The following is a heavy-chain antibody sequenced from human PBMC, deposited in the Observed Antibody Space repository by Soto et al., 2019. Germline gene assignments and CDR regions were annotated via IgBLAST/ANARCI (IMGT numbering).Heavy chain of an antibody. CDR1: DGSVSSGAYY. J-gene: IGHJ5*02. Sequence: VQLQEAGPGLVKPSETLSLTCTVSDGSVSSGAYYWSWIRQPPGKGLEWIGFISYNGSSYYSPSLKSRVTISVDTSTHQFSLELNSVSAADTAVYYCARWRDDYGDKTWFEPWVQGILVIVSS. D-gene: IGHD4-17*01. CDR2: ISYNGSS. V-gene: IGHV4-61*08. CDR3: ARWRDDYGDKTWFEP.